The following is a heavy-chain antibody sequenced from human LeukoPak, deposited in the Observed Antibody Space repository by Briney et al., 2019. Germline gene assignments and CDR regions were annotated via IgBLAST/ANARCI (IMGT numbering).Heavy chain of an antibody. D-gene: IGHD1-1*01. CDR1: GGHISSYY. Sequence: SETLSLICTVYGGHISSYYWSWIRQPPGQGLESIGYIYYSGSTNYNPSLKSRVTISVDTSKNQFSLKLSSVTAADTAVYYCARAARLQLGLDYWGQGTLVTVSS. CDR3: ARAARLQLGLDY. J-gene: IGHJ4*02. CDR2: IYYSGST. V-gene: IGHV4-59*01.